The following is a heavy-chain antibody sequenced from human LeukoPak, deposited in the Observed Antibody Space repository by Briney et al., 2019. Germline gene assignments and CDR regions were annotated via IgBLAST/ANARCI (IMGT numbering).Heavy chain of an antibody. CDR3: ATYCGSITCDAFDV. CDR1: GFTFSSYS. D-gene: IGHD2/OR15-2a*01. Sequence: SGGSLRLSCAASGFTFSSYSMHWVRQAPGKGLEWVSSISRSTTYIYYADSLKGRFTISRDNAKNSLYLQMNGLRAEDTAVYYCATYCGSITCDAFDVWGQGTMVTVSS. CDR2: ISRSTTYI. V-gene: IGHV3-21*01. J-gene: IGHJ3*01.